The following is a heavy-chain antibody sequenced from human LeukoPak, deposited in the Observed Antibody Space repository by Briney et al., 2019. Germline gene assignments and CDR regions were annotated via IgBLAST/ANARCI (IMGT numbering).Heavy chain of an antibody. J-gene: IGHJ3*02. D-gene: IGHD6-19*01. Sequence: SETLSLTCTVSGGPISSGSYYWNWIRQPAGKGLEWIGRIHSSGSTNYNFSLKSRVTISVDTSKNQFSLKLSSVTAADTAVYYCARDPHGWPHDAFDNWGQGTMVTVSS. CDR1: GGPISSGSYY. V-gene: IGHV4-61*02. CDR3: ARDPHGWPHDAFDN. CDR2: IHSSGST.